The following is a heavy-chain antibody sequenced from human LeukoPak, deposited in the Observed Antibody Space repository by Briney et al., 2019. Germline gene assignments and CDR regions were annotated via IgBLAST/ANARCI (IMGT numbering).Heavy chain of an antibody. J-gene: IGHJ6*02. CDR1: GFTFSSYW. CDR2: IKQDGSEK. Sequence: PGRSLRLSCAASGFTFSSYWMSWVRQAPGKGLEWVANIKQDGSEKYYVDSVKGRFTISRDNAKNSLYLQMNSLRAEDTAVYYCARTTDIPYYYYGMDVWGQGTTVTVSS. D-gene: IGHD2-2*02. V-gene: IGHV3-7*01. CDR3: ARTTDIPYYYYGMDV.